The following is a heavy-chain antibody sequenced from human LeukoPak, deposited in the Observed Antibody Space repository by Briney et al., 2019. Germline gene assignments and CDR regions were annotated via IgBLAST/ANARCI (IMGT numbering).Heavy chain of an antibody. CDR2: IYYSGST. V-gene: IGHV4-59*01. CDR3: ASRVVVPAAMGIQH. CDR1: GGSISSYY. D-gene: IGHD2-2*01. J-gene: IGHJ1*01. Sequence: SETLSLTCTVSGGSISSYYWSWIRQPPGKGLEWIGYIYYSGSTNYNPSLKSRVTISVDTSKNQFSLKLSSVTAADTAVYYCASRVVVPAAMGIQHWGQGTLVTVSS.